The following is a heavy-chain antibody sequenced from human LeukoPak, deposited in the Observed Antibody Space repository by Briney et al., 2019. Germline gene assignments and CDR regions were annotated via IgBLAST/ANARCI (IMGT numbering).Heavy chain of an antibody. CDR1: GFTFSTHW. CDR2: IRQDGSEK. CDR3: AKDSMGVRGVIITA. D-gene: IGHD3-10*01. J-gene: IGHJ5*02. Sequence: GGSLRLSCAPSGFTFSTHWMSWVRQAPGKGREWVTNIRQDGSEKYYVDSVKGRFTISRDNSKNTLYLQMNSLRAEDTAVYYCAKDSMGVRGVIITAWGQGTLVTVSS. V-gene: IGHV3-7*03.